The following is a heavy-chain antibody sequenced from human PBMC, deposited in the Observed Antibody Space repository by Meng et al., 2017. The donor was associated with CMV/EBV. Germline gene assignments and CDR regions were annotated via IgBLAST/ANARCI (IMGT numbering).Heavy chain of an antibody. Sequence: GESLKTSCAASGFTFSSYAMSWVRPAPGKGLEWVSVIHSGGSSTYYADSVKGRFTISRDNPKNTLYLLMNSLRAEDTAVYYCAKFSQGSGSYYRRNYYYGMDVWGQGTTATVSS. J-gene: IGHJ6*02. CDR1: GFTFSSYA. D-gene: IGHD3-10*01. CDR2: IHSGGSST. V-gene: IGHV3-23*03. CDR3: AKFSQGSGSYYRRNYYYGMDV.